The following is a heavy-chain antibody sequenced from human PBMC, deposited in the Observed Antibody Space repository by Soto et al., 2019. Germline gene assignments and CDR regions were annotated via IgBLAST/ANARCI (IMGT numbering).Heavy chain of an antibody. D-gene: IGHD3-10*01. J-gene: IGHJ4*02. CDR3: AKRGSGGDFDY. V-gene: IGHV3-23*01. CDR2: ISGSGGST. CDR1: GFTFSSYA. Sequence: EVQLLESGGGLVQPGGSLRLSCAASGFTFSSYARNWVRQAPGKGLEWVSVISGSGGSTYYADSVKGRFTISRDNSKNTRYLQMNSLRVEDAAVYYCAKRGSGGDFDYWGQGTVVTVSS.